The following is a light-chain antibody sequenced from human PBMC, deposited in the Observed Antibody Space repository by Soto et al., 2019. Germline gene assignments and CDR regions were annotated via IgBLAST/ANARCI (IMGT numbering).Light chain of an antibody. CDR1: QNVRKW. J-gene: IGKJ1*01. CDR2: DAS. V-gene: IGKV1-5*01. CDR3: QHYNSEPWK. Sequence: DIQMTQSPSTLSASVGDRVTITCRASQNVRKWLAWYQKRPGKAPKVLIYDASTLHSGVPSRFSGSGSGTEFTLSISSLQPDDFATYYCQHYNSEPWKFGQGTKVEV.